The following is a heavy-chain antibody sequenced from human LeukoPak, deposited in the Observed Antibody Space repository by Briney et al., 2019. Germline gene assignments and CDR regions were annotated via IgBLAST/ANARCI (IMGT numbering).Heavy chain of an antibody. CDR2: IYYSGST. CDR1: GGSISSSSYY. D-gene: IGHD6-13*01. CDR3: ARRYSSSWYVWFDP. J-gene: IGHJ5*02. Sequence: SETLSLTCTASGGSISSSSYYWGWIRQPPGKGLEWIGSIYYSGSTYYNPSLKSRVTISVDTSKNQFSLKLSSVTAADTAVYYCARRYSSSWYVWFDPWGQGTLVTVSS. V-gene: IGHV4-39*01.